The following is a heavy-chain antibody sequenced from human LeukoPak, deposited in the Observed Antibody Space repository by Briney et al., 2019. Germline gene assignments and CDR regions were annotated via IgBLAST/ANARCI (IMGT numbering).Heavy chain of an antibody. D-gene: IGHD4-17*01. CDR3: ARDRHGDYASEY. CDR2: ISSSSTI. CDR1: GFTFTSYS. Sequence: GGSLRLSCVASGFTFTSYSMNWVRQAPGKGLEWVSYISSSSTIYYADSVKGRFTISRDNAQNSLYLQMNSLRDEDTAVYYCARDRHGDYASEYWGQGTLVTVSS. V-gene: IGHV3-48*02. J-gene: IGHJ4*02.